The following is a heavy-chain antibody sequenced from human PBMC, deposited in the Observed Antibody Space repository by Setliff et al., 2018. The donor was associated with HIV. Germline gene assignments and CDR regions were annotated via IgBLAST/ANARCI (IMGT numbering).Heavy chain of an antibody. V-gene: IGHV4-59*11. D-gene: IGHD3-3*01. CDR1: GGSITSHY. Sequence: SETLSLTCTVSGGSITSHYWGWIRQPPGKGLEWIGYIFYSGSTNYNPSLKSRVTISIDTSKNQFSLKLDSVTAADTAVYYCASGRYYDFWSGFDYYFDYWGQGTLVTVSS. J-gene: IGHJ4*02. CDR2: IFYSGST. CDR3: ASGRYYDFWSGFDYYFDY.